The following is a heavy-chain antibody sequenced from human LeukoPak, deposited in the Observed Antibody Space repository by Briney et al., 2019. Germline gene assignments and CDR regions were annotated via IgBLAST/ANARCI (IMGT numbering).Heavy chain of an antibody. J-gene: IGHJ4*02. CDR2: IYTSGST. V-gene: IGHV4-61*02. Sequence: SQTLSLTCTVSGGSISRGSYYWSWIRQPAGKGLEWIGRIYTSGSTNYNPSLKSRVTISVDTSKNQFSLKLSSVTAADTAVYYCARGSVWWLRIEYEDDESQFDYWGQGTLVTVSS. CDR3: ARGSVWWLRIEYEDDESQFDY. CDR1: GGSISRGSYY. D-gene: IGHD5-12*01.